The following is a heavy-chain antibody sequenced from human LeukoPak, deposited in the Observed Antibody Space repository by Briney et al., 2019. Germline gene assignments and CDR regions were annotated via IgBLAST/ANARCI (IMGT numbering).Heavy chain of an antibody. CDR2: IWYDGSNK. CDR1: GFTFSSYV. CDR3: ARLNARDYYFDY. V-gene: IGHV3-33*01. J-gene: IGHJ4*02. D-gene: IGHD4/OR15-4a*01. Sequence: GGSLRLSCAASGFTFSSYVMHWVRQAPGKGLEGVAVIWYDGSNKYYADSVKGRFTISRDNSKNTLYLQMNSLRAEDTAVYYCARLNARDYYFDYWGQGTLVTVSS.